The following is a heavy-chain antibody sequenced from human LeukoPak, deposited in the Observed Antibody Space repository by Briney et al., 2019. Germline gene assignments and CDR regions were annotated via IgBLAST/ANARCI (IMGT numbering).Heavy chain of an antibody. CDR3: ARKRTGDQGYYFDY. CDR1: GGSVSRGRYY. J-gene: IGHJ4*02. D-gene: IGHD1-1*01. Sequence: PSETLSLTCTVSGGSVSRGRYYWSWIRQPPGKGLEWIGYFYYSGSTNYNPSLKTRVTISVDTSKNQFSLKVSSVTAADTAVYYCARKRTGDQGYYFDYWGQGTLVTVSS. V-gene: IGHV4-61*01. CDR2: FYYSGST.